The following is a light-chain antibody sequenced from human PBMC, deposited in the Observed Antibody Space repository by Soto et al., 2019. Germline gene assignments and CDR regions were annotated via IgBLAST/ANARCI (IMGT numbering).Light chain of an antibody. V-gene: IGLV2-8*01. Sequence: QSVLTQPPSASGSPRQSVTISCTGTSSDVGGYNYVSWYQQHPGKAPKLMIYEVSKRPSGVPDRFSGSKSGNTASLTVSGLQSEDEADYYCSSYAGSNNVLFGGGTKVTVL. CDR3: SSYAGSNNVL. J-gene: IGLJ2*01. CDR2: EVS. CDR1: SSDVGGYNY.